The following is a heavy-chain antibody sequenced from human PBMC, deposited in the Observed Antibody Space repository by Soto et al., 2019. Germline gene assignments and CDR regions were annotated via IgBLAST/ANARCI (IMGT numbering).Heavy chain of an antibody. CDR3: AKDLSYSSSLRCFDY. CDR2: ISGSGGST. D-gene: IGHD6-6*01. V-gene: IGHV3-23*01. Sequence: EVQLLESGGGLVQPGGSLRLSCAASGFTFSSYAMSWVRQAPGKGLEWVSAISGSGGSTYYADSVKGQFTISRDNSKNTLYLQMNSLRAEDTAVYYCAKDLSYSSSLRCFDYGGQGTLVTVSS. J-gene: IGHJ4*02. CDR1: GFTFSSYA.